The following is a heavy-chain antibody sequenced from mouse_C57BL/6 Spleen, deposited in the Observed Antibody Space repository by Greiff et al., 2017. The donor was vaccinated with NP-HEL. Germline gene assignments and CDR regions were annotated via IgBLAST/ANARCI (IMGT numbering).Heavy chain of an antibody. CDR3: ARHGDYSNCGFAY. CDR1: GYTFTSYW. CDR2: IYPGSGST. D-gene: IGHD2-5*01. Sequence: QVQLQQPGAELVKPGASVKMSCKASGYTFTSYWITWVKQRPGQGLEWIGDIYPGSGSTNYNEKFTSKATLTVDTSSSTAYMQLSSLTSEDSAVYDCARHGDYSNCGFAYWGKGTLVTVSA. V-gene: IGHV1-55*01. J-gene: IGHJ3*01.